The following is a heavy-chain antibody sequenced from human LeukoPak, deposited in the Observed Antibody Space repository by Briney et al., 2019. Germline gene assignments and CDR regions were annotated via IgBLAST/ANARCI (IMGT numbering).Heavy chain of an antibody. CDR3: ARDQYSSGWYEGDY. CDR2: INPNSGGT. J-gene: IGHJ4*02. V-gene: IGHV1-2*02. D-gene: IGHD6-19*01. CDR1: GYTFTGYY. Sequence: VSVKVSCKASGYTFTGYYMHWVRQAPGQGLQWMGWINPNSGGTNYAQKFQGRVTMTRDTSISTAYMELSRLRSDDTAVYYCARDQYSSGWYEGDYWGQGTLVTVSS.